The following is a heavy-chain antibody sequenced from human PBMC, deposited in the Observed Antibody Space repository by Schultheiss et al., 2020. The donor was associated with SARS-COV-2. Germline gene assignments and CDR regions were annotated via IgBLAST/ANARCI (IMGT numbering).Heavy chain of an antibody. Sequence: SETLSLTCAVYGGSFSGYYWSWIRQPAGKGLEWIGRINTSGNTNYNPSLRSRVTVSRDTSGKQISLKLTSVTAADTAVYYCARDNGFYGMDVWGQGTTVTVSS. CDR2: INTSGNT. CDR1: GGSFSGYY. V-gene: IGHV4-4*07. J-gene: IGHJ6*02. D-gene: IGHD6-25*01. CDR3: ARDNGFYGMDV.